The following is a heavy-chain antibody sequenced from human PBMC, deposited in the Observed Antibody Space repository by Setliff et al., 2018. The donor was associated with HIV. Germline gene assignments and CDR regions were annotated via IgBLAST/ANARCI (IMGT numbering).Heavy chain of an antibody. Sequence: ASETLSLTCTVSGAPLSSYYLNWIRQPPGKGLEWIGYIFYSGTTNYNPSLKSRVTMSVDASKNQLSLKLSSVTAADTAMYYCARGGAHYYGSGSYYNWFDPWGQGTLVTVSS. CDR3: ARGGAHYYGSGSYYNWFDP. CDR2: IFYSGTT. J-gene: IGHJ5*02. CDR1: GAPLSSYY. D-gene: IGHD3-10*01. V-gene: IGHV4-59*08.